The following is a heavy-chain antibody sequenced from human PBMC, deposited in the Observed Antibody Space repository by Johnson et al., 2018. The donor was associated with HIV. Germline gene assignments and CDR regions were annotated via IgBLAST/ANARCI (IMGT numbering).Heavy chain of an antibody. D-gene: IGHD6-13*01. CDR1: VFAFSTYG. CDR2: MLYDGSTK. J-gene: IGHJ3*01. CDR3: AKCIWGSSFIDAFDV. Sequence: QVQLVESGGGVVQPGRSLRLSCAASVFAFSTYGMHWVRQAPGQGLAWVAVMLYDGSTKFYPDSVKDRFPISIGTSPNTLYLQMNGLRVEDTSVYYCAKCIWGSSFIDAFDVWGQGTMVTVSS. V-gene: IGHV3-33*03.